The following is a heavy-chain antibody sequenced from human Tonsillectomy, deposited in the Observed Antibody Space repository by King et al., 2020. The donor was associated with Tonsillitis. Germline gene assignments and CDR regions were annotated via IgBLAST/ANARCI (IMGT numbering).Heavy chain of an antibody. CDR3: ARGTVGFDP. CDR2: ISSSISYM. J-gene: IGHJ5*02. Sequence: VQLVESGGGLVESGGSLRLSCAASGFTFSSHTMNWVRQAPGKGLEWVSSISSSISYMYYADSVKGRFTISRDNAKNSLFLQMNGLRAEDTAVYYCARGTVGFDPWGQGSLVTVSS. D-gene: IGHD3/OR15-3a*01. V-gene: IGHV3-21*01. CDR1: GFTFSSHT.